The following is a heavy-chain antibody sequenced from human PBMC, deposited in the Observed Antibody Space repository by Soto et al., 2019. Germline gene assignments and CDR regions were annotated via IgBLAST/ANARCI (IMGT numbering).Heavy chain of an antibody. J-gene: IGHJ5*02. CDR2: ISSSSSYI. CDR1: GFTFSSDS. D-gene: IGHD6-19*01. Sequence: PGGSLRLSCAASGFTFSSDSMNWVRQAPGKGLEWVSSISSSSSYIYYADSVKGRFTISRDNAKNSLYLQMNSLRAEDTAVYYCARDWVAGTKVLNWFDPWGQGTLVTVSS. V-gene: IGHV3-21*01. CDR3: ARDWVAGTKVLNWFDP.